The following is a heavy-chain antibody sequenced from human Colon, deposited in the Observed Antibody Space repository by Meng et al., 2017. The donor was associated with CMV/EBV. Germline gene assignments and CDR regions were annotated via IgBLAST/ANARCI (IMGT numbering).Heavy chain of an antibody. CDR1: GYTFTSHG. CDR3: ARDGGYQSLGYYGMDV. D-gene: IGHD3-16*02. V-gene: IGHV1-18*01. Sequence: ASVKVSCKASGYTFTSHGISWVRQAPGQGLEWMGWISGYNGNTKYAQKFQGRVTMTTDTSTSTAYMELNGLRSDDTALYYCARDGGYQSLGYYGMDVWGQGTTVTVSS. CDR2: ISGYNGNT. J-gene: IGHJ6*02.